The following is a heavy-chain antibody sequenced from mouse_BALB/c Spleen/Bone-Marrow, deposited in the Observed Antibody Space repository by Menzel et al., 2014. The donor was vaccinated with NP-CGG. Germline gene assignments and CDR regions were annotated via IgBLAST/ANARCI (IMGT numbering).Heavy chain of an antibody. J-gene: IGHJ4*01. CDR3: ARGTTVVSYYAMDY. V-gene: IGHV14-3*02. CDR1: GFNIKDTY. Sequence: EVQLQQSGAELVKPGASVKLSCTASGFNIKDTYMHWVKQRPEQGLEWIGRIDPANGYTKFDPKSQGKATITADTSSNTAYLQLSSLTSEDTVVYYCARGTTVVSYYAMDYWGQGTSVTVSS. CDR2: IDPANGYT. D-gene: IGHD1-1*01.